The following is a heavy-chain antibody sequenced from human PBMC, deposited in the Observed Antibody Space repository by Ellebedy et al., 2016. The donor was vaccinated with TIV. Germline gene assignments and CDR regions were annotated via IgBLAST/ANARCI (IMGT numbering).Heavy chain of an antibody. V-gene: IGHV1-69*13. Sequence: ASVKVSXXASGGTFSSYAISWVRQALGQGLEWMGGIIPIFGTANYAQKFQGRVTITADESTSTAYMELSSLRSEDTAVYYCAREGGSGDAFDIWGQGTMVTVSS. CDR3: AREGGSGDAFDI. CDR1: GGTFSSYA. CDR2: IIPIFGTA. D-gene: IGHD3-10*01. J-gene: IGHJ3*02.